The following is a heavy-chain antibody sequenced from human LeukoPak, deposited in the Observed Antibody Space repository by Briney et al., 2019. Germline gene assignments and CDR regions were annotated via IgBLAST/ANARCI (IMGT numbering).Heavy chain of an antibody. Sequence: GGFLRLSCAASGFTFSNYAMSWVRQAPGKGLEWVSSISSSGSSTYYADSVKGRFTISRDNSKNTLYLQMNSLRAEDTAVYYCARASQWLAFDYWGQGTLVTVSS. CDR1: GFTFSNYA. CDR3: ARASQWLAFDY. V-gene: IGHV3-23*01. J-gene: IGHJ4*02. CDR2: ISSSGSST. D-gene: IGHD6-19*01.